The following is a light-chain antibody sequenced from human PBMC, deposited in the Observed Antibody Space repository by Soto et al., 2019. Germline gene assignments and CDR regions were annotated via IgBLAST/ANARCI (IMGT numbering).Light chain of an antibody. CDR3: LQYNSPPLT. CDR1: QGIRYA. Sequence: DIQMTQSPSSLSASVGDRVTITCRASQGIRYALGWYQQKPGTAPKRLIYGASILQNGVPSRFGGSGSGTEFTLTISSLQPEDFETYYCLQYNSPPLTLAQGTKVDIK. V-gene: IGKV1-17*01. J-gene: IGKJ1*01. CDR2: GAS.